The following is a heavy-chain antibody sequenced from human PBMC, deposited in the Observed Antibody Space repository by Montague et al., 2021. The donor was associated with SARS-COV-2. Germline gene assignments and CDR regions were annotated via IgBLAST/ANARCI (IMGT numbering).Heavy chain of an antibody. Sequence: SETLSLTCAVYGGSFSGHYWNWIRQPPGKGLEWIGEINHSGSTNNNPSLKSRVTMSVDTSWNQFSLRLTSVTAADTAIYYCARKGSGRSDLAYWGQGTLVTVSS. J-gene: IGHJ4*02. V-gene: IGHV4-34*01. D-gene: IGHD1-26*01. CDR3: ARKGSGRSDLAY. CDR1: GGSFSGHY. CDR2: INHSGST.